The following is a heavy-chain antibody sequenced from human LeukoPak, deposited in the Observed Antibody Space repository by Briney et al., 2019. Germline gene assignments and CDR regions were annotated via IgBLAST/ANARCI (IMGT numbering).Heavy chain of an antibody. CDR3: AREGGFYRPLDY. CDR2: VHLDGRT. CDR1: GCSVINTNW. J-gene: IGHJ4*02. V-gene: IGHV4-4*02. D-gene: IGHD1-14*01. Sequence: SETPSPTCGVSGCSVINTNWWTWVRQPPGKGLEWIGEVHLDGRTNYNPSLESRLTMSVDVSENQVSLKLTSVTAADTAVYYCAREGGFYRPLDYSGQGTLVTVSS.